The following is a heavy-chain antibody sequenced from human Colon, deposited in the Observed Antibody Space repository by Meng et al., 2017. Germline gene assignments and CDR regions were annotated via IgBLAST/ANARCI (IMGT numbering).Heavy chain of an antibody. Sequence: QVQVQGSGRGLLRHSQTLSITCTVARASVSSGNHYWSWIRQPPGKGLEYIAYVDYSGSTHYNPSLKSRVTMSVDTSKKQLSLTLSSVTAADTAVYYCAGGPWEFDYWGQGTLVTVSS. V-gene: IGHV4-61*01. J-gene: IGHJ4*02. CDR3: AGGPWEFDY. CDR1: RASVSSGNHY. CDR2: VDYSGST. D-gene: IGHD1-26*01.